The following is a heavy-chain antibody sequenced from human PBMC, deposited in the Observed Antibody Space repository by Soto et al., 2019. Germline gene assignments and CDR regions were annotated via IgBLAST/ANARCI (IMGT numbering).Heavy chain of an antibody. J-gene: IGHJ4*02. CDR2: ISSTGNTV. CDR3: ARDRAAGGY. CDR1: VFVFSYYE. V-gene: IGHV3-48*03. Sequence: WGSLRLSCAASVFVFSYYEMNWGRQAPGKGLEWVAYISSTGNTVHYADAVGGRFTVSRDNARNSLFLQMNTLRVEDTALYYCARDRAAGGYWGQGTLVTVSS. D-gene: IGHD6-13*01.